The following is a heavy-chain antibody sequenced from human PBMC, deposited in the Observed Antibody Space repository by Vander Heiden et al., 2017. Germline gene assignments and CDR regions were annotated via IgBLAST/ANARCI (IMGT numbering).Heavy chain of an antibody. V-gene: IGHV3-23*01. D-gene: IGHD2-2*01. CDR3: AKGGYCSSTSCATSLVFDP. J-gene: IGHJ5*02. Sequence: EVEMLESGGGLVQPGASLRLACAASGFASGFTFSNYVMNWVRQAPGKGLEWVSTISGGGFSTYYADSVKGRFTISRDNSKNTLYLEMNSLRAEDTAVYYCAKGGYCSSTSCATSLVFDPWGQGTLVTVSS. CDR1: GFTFSNYV. CDR2: ISGGGFST.